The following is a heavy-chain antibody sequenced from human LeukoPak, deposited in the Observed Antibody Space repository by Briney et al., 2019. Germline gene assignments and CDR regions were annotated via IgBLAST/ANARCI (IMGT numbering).Heavy chain of an antibody. CDR3: ARCRYSSSPAFEY. D-gene: IGHD6-13*01. J-gene: IGHJ4*02. Sequence: SETLSLTCTASGGSISSYYWSWVRQPPGKGLEWIGYIYYTGGTNYNPSLKSRVTISADTSKNQFSLTLNSVTSADTAVYYCARCRYSSSPAFEYWGQGSLVTVSS. V-gene: IGHV4-59*01. CDR2: IYYTGGT. CDR1: GGSISSYY.